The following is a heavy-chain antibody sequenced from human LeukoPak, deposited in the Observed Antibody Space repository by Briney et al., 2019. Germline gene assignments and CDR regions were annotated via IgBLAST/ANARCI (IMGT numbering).Heavy chain of an antibody. V-gene: IGHV1-18*01. CDR2: ISGHNGNT. Sequence: GASVKVSCKASGYTFTSYGISWGRQAPGQGLEWMGWISGHNGNTNYAQKFQGRVIMTTDTSTSTAYMELRRLRSDATAAYYCARDYYDILCGYYNFDYWGQGTLVTVSS. J-gene: IGHJ4*02. CDR1: GYTFTSYG. D-gene: IGHD3-9*01. CDR3: ARDYYDILCGYYNFDY.